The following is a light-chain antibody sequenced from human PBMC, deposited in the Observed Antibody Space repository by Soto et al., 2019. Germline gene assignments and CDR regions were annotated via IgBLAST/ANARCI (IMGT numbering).Light chain of an antibody. J-gene: IGLJ1*01. CDR2: EVS. V-gene: IGLV2-14*01. CDR1: SSDVGGYNY. Sequence: QSVLTQPASVSGSPGQSITISCTGTSSDVGGYNYVSWYQQHAGKALKLMIYEVSNRPSGVSNRFSGSKSGNTASLTISGLQPGDEADYYCSSYTTSSSYVFGTGTKVTVL. CDR3: SSYTTSSSYV.